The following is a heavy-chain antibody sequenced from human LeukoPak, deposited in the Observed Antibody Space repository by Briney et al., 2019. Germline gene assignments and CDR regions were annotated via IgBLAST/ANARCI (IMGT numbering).Heavy chain of an antibody. D-gene: IGHD2/OR15-2a*01. Sequence: EGPLRLSCAASGFTFSGYAMSWVRRAPGKGLEWVSAISGSGGSTYYADSVKGRFTISRDNSKNTLYLQMNSLRAEDTAVYYCAKARGPTSQYYFDYWGQGTLVTVSS. J-gene: IGHJ4*02. CDR1: GFTFSGYA. CDR2: ISGSGGST. CDR3: AKARGPTSQYYFDY. V-gene: IGHV3-23*01.